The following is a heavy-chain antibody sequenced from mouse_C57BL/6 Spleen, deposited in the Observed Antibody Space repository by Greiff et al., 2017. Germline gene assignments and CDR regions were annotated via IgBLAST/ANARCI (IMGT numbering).Heavy chain of an antibody. V-gene: IGHV1-26*01. D-gene: IGHD3-2*02. J-gene: IGHJ2*01. CDR3: ARSGAQPHFDY. Sequence: EVQLQQSGAELARPGASVKISCKASGYTFTDYYMNWVKQSHGKSLEWIGDINPNNGGTSYNQKFTGKATLTVDKSSSTAYMELRSLTSEDSAVYYCARSGAQPHFDYWGQGTTLTVSS. CDR1: GYTFTDYY. CDR2: INPNNGGT.